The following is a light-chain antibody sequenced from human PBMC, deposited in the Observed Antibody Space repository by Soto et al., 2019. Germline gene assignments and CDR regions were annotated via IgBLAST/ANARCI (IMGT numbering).Light chain of an antibody. V-gene: IGLV2-14*01. J-gene: IGLJ1*01. CDR2: EVS. Sequence: QSALTQPASVSGSPGQSITISCTGTSSDVGGYNYVSWYQQPPGKAPKLIIYEVSNRPSGVSNRFSGSKSGDTASLTISGLHAEDEADYYCSSYTSSSTLYVFGTGTKVTVL. CDR1: SSDVGGYNY. CDR3: SSYTSSSTLYV.